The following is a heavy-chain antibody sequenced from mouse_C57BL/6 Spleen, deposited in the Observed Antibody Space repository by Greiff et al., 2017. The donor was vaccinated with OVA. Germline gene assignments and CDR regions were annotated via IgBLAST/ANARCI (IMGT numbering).Heavy chain of an antibody. J-gene: IGHJ2*01. CDR2: ISDGGSYT. CDR1: GFTFSSYA. CDR3: AREGELDY. V-gene: IGHV5-4*01. Sequence: VQLKESGGGLVKPGGSLKLSCAASGFTFSSYAMSWVRQTPEKRLEWVATISDGGSYTYYPDNVKGRFTISRDNAKNNLYLQMSHLKSEDTAMYYCAREGELDYWGQGTTLTVSS.